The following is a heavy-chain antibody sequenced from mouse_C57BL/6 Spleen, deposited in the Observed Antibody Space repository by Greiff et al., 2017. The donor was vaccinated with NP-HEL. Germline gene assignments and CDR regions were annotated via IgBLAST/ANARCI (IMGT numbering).Heavy chain of an antibody. Sequence: QVTLKVSGPGILQPSQTLSLTCSFSGFSLSTFGMGVGWIRQPPGQGLEWMAHIWWDDDKYYNPALKRRLPTFNDTSTNQVFLKIANADTAATVPYYCARIGTPSFAYWGQGTLVTVSA. CDR3: ARIGTPSFAY. CDR2: IWWDDDK. CDR1: GFSLSTFGMG. V-gene: IGHV8-8*01. D-gene: IGHD1-1*01. J-gene: IGHJ3*01.